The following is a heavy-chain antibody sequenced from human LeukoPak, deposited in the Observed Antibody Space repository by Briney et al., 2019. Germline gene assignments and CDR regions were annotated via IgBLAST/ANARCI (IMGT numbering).Heavy chain of an antibody. CDR2: INPSGGST. Sequence: GASVKVSCKASGYTFTSYYMHWVRQAPGQGLEWMGIINPSGGSTSYAQKFQGRVTMTRDTSTSTVYMELSSLGSEDTAVYYCARGASITIFGVVIRWFDPWGQGTLVTVSS. V-gene: IGHV1-46*01. J-gene: IGHJ5*02. D-gene: IGHD3-3*01. CDR3: ARGASITIFGVVIRWFDP. CDR1: GYTFTSYY.